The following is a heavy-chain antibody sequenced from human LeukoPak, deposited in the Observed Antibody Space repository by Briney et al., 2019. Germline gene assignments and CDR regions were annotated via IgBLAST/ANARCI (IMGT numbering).Heavy chain of an antibody. D-gene: IGHD3-16*01. Sequence: GGSLRLSCAASGFTFSTYTMNWVRQAPGKGLEWVSSISSSSTYIYYADSVKGRFTISRDNAQNSLYLQMNSLRVEDTAVYYCARLRGTSGYDDYWGQGTLVTVSS. CDR1: GFTFSTYT. V-gene: IGHV3-21*01. J-gene: IGHJ4*02. CDR3: ARLRGTSGYDDY. CDR2: ISSSSTYI.